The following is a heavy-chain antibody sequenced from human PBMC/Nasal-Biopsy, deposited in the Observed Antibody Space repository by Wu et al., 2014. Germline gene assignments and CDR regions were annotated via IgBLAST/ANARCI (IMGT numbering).Heavy chain of an antibody. D-gene: IGHD3-3*01. V-gene: IGHV3-69-1*01. J-gene: IGHJ3*02. CDR2: IGSSGVK. CDR1: GLTLSDNS. Sequence: LRLSCAVSGLTLSDNSMNWVRQAPGKGLEWVSYIGSSGVKFYADSVKGRFTISIDNAKNSLYLQMNSLRAEDTAVYYCARDQSLPWQYDFWSGRTLVNAFDIWGQGTMVTVSS. CDR3: ARDQSLPWQYDFWSGRTLVNAFDI.